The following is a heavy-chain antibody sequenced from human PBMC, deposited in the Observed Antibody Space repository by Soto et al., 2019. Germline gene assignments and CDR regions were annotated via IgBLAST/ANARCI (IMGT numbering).Heavy chain of an antibody. V-gene: IGHV2-26*01. CDR2: IFSNDEK. CDR3: ARIRRDSSGWYPNRYYYYGMDV. CDR1: GFSLSNARMG. D-gene: IGHD6-19*01. J-gene: IGHJ6*02. Sequence: SGPTLVNPTETLTLTCTVSGFSLSNARMGVSWIRQPPGKALEWLAHIFSNDEKSYSTSLKSRLTISKDTSKSQVVLTMTNMDPVDTATYYCARIRRDSSGWYPNRYYYYGMDVWGQGTTVTVS.